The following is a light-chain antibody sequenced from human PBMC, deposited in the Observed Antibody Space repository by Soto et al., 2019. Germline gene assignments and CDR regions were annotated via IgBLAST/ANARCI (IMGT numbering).Light chain of an antibody. CDR2: EIN. J-gene: IGLJ2*01. CDR3: SSYAGSNNLV. V-gene: IGLV2-8*01. Sequence: QSVLTQPPSASGSPGQSVTISCTGTSSDVGGDNYVSWYQQHPGKAPKLMIYEINKRPSGVPDRFSGSKSGNTASLTVSGLQAEDEADYYCSSYAGSNNLVFGGGTKVTVL. CDR1: SSDVGGDNY.